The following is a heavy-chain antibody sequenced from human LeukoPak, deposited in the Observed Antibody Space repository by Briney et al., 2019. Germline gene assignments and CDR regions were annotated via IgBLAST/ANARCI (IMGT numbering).Heavy chain of an antibody. J-gene: IGHJ4*02. V-gene: IGHV4-59*12. CDR3: TRATGAGLTDY. D-gene: IGHD1-1*01. CDR1: GGSISSYY. Sequence: SETLSLTCTVSGGSISSYYWSWIRQPPGKGLEWIGYIYYSGSTNYNPSLKSRVTISVDTSKNQFSLKLSSVTAADTAVYYCTRATGAGLTDYWGQGTLVTVSS. CDR2: IYYSGST.